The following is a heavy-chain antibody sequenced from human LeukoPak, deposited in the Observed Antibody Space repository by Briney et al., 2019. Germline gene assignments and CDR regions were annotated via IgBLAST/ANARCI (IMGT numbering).Heavy chain of an antibody. CDR2: ISYDGSNK. Sequence: PGGSLRLSCAASGFTFSSYGMHWVRQAPGKGLEWVAVISYDGSNKYYADSVKGRFTISRDNSKNTLYLQMNSLRAEDTAVYYCAKDLRRRTYYYDSSGYYYRYYGMDVWGQGTTVTVSS. J-gene: IGHJ6*02. V-gene: IGHV3-30*18. CDR1: GFTFSSYG. D-gene: IGHD3-22*01. CDR3: AKDLRRRTYYYDSSGYYYRYYGMDV.